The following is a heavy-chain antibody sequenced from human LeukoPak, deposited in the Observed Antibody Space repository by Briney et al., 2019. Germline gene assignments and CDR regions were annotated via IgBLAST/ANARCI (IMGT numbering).Heavy chain of an antibody. CDR3: ARKAVAVNY. J-gene: IGHJ4*02. CDR1: GGSFSGYY. V-gene: IGHV4-34*01. Sequence: SETLSLTCAVYGGSFSGYYWSWIRQPPGKGLEWIGEINHSGSTNYNPSLKSRVTISVDTSKNQFSLKLSSVTAADTAVYYCARKAVAVNYWGQGTLVTASS. CDR2: INHSGST. D-gene: IGHD6-19*01.